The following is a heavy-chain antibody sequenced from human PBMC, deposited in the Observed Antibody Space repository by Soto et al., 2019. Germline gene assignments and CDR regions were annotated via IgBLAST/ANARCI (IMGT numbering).Heavy chain of an antibody. J-gene: IGHJ4*02. CDR3: GRGLGGGWYYFDY. V-gene: IGHV1-18*04. D-gene: IGHD6-19*01. CDR2: ITVNSGNT. Sequence: QGHLVQSGVEVKEPGASVRVSCKASGYSFINYGIGWVRQAPGQGLEWMGWITVNSGNTNYPQKFQGRVTMTTDTSTSTANMELRSRTSDDTAVYYCGRGLGGGWYYFDYWGPGTLVTVSS. CDR1: GYSFINYG.